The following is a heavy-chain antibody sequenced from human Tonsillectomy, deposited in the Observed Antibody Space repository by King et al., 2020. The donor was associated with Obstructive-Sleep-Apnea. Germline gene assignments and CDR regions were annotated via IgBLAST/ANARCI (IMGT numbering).Heavy chain of an antibody. CDR2: IYYTGSA. CDR3: ARDPRSDRSGSYYFDY. V-gene: IGHV4-30-4*01. D-gene: IGHD3-22*01. J-gene: IGHJ4*02. CDR1: GGSISSGDYY. Sequence: QVQLQESGPGLVKPSQTLSLTCTFSGGSISSGDYYWSWIRQPPGKGLEWIGYIYYTGSAYYNPSLKSRVIISVDTSKNQFSLKLSSVTAADTAVYYCARDPRSDRSGSYYFDYWGLGTLVSVSS.